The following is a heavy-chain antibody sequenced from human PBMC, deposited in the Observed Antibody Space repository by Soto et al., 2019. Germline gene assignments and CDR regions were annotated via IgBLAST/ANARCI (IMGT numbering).Heavy chain of an antibody. V-gene: IGHV4-59*01. CDR1: GGSISSYY. CDR3: ARRAFYPGLDY. CDR2: IYYSGST. J-gene: IGHJ4*02. Sequence: LSLTCTVSGGSISSYYWSWIRQPPGKGLEWIGYIYYSGSTNYNPSLKSRVTISVDTSKNQFSLKLSSVTAADTAVYYRARRAFYPGLDYWGQGTLVTVSS.